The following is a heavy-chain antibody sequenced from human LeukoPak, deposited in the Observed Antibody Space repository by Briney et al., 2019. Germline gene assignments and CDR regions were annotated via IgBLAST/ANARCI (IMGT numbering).Heavy chain of an antibody. J-gene: IGHJ4*02. Sequence: SETLSLTCTVSGGSISSSSYYWGWIRQPPGKGLEWIGSIYYSGSTYYNPSLKSRVTISVDTSKNQFSLKLSSVTAADTAVYYCAREGSGYDLIFFDYWGQGTLVTVSS. CDR1: GGSISSSSYY. V-gene: IGHV4-39*07. D-gene: IGHD5-12*01. CDR2: IYYSGST. CDR3: AREGSGYDLIFFDY.